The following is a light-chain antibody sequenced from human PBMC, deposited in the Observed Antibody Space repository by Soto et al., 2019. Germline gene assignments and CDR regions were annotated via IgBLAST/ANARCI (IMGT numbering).Light chain of an antibody. V-gene: IGKV3-15*01. J-gene: IGKJ5*01. CDR3: QQYTSWPIT. CDR2: GIS. CDR1: QRVRSN. Sequence: ELVLTQSPATLSVSPGERATLSCRASQRVRSNYLAWYQQKPGQAPRLLIYGISARATGIPDRFSGSGSGTEFTLTISSLQSEDFAVYYCQQYTSWPITFGQGTRLEIK.